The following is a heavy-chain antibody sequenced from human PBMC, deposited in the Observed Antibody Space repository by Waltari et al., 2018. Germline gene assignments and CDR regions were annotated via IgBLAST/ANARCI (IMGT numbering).Heavy chain of an antibody. CDR2: LSTILGKI. CDR3: ARGEYNFAWGCSWDV. CDR1: GGTLSGFL. Sequence: QVQLVQSGAEVKKTVSSVRVDCKASGGTLSGFLIAWGGQAPGQGLEWVGGLSTILGKIDLAQKFQGRVAITTDESTDTAYMELSSLTNEDTGVYYCARGEYNFAWGCSWDVWGKGTTVTVSS. D-gene: IGHD3-16*01. V-gene: IGHV1-69*05. J-gene: IGHJ6*04.